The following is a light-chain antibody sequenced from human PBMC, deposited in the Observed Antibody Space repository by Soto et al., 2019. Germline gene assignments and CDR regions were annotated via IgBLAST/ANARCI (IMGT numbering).Light chain of an antibody. J-gene: IGLJ1*01. Sequence: QSVLTQPASVSGYAGQSITIYCTGTTSFVGTYNFVSWYQQHPGKAPHVLIYEGTKRPSGVSNRFSCSTSGSTASLTISGLQTEDEADYYCCSYVGASIYVFGTGTKV. V-gene: IGLV2-23*01. CDR3: CSYVGASIYV. CDR2: EGT. CDR1: TSFVGTYNF.